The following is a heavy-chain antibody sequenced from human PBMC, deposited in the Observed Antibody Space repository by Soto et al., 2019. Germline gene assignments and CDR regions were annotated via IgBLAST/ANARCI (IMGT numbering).Heavy chain of an antibody. CDR1: GFTFSSYA. D-gene: IGHD4-17*01. CDR3: AKYLRWHDAYFQH. J-gene: IGHJ1*01. Sequence: EVQLLESGGGLVQPGGSLRLSCAASGFTFSSYAMSWVRQAPGKGLDWVSAISGSGGSTYYADSVKGRFTISRDNSKNTLYLQMNSLRAEDTAVYYCAKYLRWHDAYFQHWGQGTLVTVSS. V-gene: IGHV3-23*01. CDR2: ISGSGGST.